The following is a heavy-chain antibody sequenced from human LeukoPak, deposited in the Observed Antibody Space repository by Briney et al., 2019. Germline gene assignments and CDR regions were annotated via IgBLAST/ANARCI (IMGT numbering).Heavy chain of an antibody. CDR3: ARAPDCSGGSCYSGWYFDY. V-gene: IGHV1-69*04. CDR1: GGTFSSYA. J-gene: IGHJ4*02. D-gene: IGHD2-15*01. Sequence: SEKVSCKASGGTFSSYAISWVRQAPGQGLEWMGRIIPILGIANYAQKFQGRVTITADKSTSTAYMELSSLRSEDTAVYYCARAPDCSGGSCYSGWYFDYWGQGTLVTVSS. CDR2: IIPILGIA.